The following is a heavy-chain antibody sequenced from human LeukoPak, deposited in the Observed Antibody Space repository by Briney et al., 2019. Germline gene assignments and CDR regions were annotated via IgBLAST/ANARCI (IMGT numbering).Heavy chain of an antibody. V-gene: IGHV3-30*02. CDR2: VGYDGNNK. D-gene: IGHD6-13*01. Sequence: PGGSLRLSCAASGFTFSSYGMHWVRQAPGKGLEWVAFVGYDGNNKYYADSVKGRVTISRDNSKNTLYLQMNSLRAEDTAVYYCAKGYSSSWDGDWHYYYGMDVWGQGTTVTVSS. CDR3: AKGYSSSWDGDWHYYYGMDV. J-gene: IGHJ6*02. CDR1: GFTFSSYG.